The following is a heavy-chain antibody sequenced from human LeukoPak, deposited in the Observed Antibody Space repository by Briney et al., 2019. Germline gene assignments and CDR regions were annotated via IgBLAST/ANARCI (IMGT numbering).Heavy chain of an antibody. CDR3: AKTCSSTSCYFD. Sequence: GGSLRLSCAASGFTFSSYAMSWVRQAPGKGLEWVSAISGSGGSTYYADSVKGRFTISRDNSKNTLYLQVNSLRAEDTAVYYCAKTCSSTSCYFDWGQGTLVTVSS. J-gene: IGHJ4*02. CDR1: GFTFSSYA. D-gene: IGHD2-2*01. V-gene: IGHV3-23*01. CDR2: ISGSGGST.